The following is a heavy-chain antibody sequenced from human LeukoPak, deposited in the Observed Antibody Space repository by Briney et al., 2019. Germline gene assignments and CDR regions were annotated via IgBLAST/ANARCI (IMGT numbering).Heavy chain of an antibody. J-gene: IGHJ4*02. D-gene: IGHD3-16*01. V-gene: IGHV7-4-1*02. CDR1: GYAFTRYA. CDR2: INMYTANP. Sequence: ASVKVSCKASGYAFTRYAINWLRQAPGQGLEWMGWINMYTANPAYAQGFTERFVFSLDTSVTTAYLQISNLKTEDTAVYYCARHDNDDDFDYWGQGTLVTVSS. CDR3: ARHDNDDDFDY.